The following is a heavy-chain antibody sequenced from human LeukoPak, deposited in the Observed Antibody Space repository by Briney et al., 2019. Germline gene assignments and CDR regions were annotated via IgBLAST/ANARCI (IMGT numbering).Heavy chain of an antibody. J-gene: IGHJ4*02. CDR2: ININGGRT. Sequence: PGGSLRLSCSDSGFTFSSYTMHWVRQAPGKGLEYVSSININGGRTYYADSVKGRFTISRDNSKNTLYLQMSSLRTEDTAVYYCVKDKWIDHWGQGTLVTVSS. CDR1: GFTFSSYT. D-gene: IGHD2-8*01. CDR3: VKDKWIDH. V-gene: IGHV3-64D*09.